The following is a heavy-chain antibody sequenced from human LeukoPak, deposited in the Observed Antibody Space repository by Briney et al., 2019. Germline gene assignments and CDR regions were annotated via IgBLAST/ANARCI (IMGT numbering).Heavy chain of an antibody. Sequence: GGSLRLSCAPSGFTFSRNGMNWVSEATGKGVEWLFFILTNGIINYYSLSVEFLFPISIDNSKNTLYLQMYCLRPEYTAVYFFAIDMAWNYFDYFGQGTLVTVSS. J-gene: IGHJ4*02. CDR3: AIDMAWNYFDY. CDR1: GFTFSRNG. D-gene: IGHD5-24*01. CDR2: ILTNGIIN. V-gene: IGHV3-30*02.